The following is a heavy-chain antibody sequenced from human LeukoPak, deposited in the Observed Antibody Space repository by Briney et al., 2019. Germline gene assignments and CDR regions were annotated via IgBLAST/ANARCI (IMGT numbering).Heavy chain of an antibody. CDR2: ISSSSFKI. D-gene: IGHD6-13*01. Sequence: GGSLRLFCSASGFTFSSYAMSWVRQAPGKGLEWVSYISSSSFKIGYADSVKGRVTISRDNSKNSLYLQMDSLRLEDTGVYYCVRDPSYGSSWYYYMDVWGKGTTVTVSS. J-gene: IGHJ6*03. V-gene: IGHV3-48*04. CDR1: GFTFSSYA. CDR3: VRDPSYGSSWYYYMDV.